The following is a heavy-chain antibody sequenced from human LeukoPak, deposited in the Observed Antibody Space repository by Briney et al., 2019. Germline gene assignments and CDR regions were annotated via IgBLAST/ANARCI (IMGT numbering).Heavy chain of an antibody. CDR3: ARGFYYMDV. Sequence: GGSLRLSCAASGFTFSSYWMSWVRQAPGKGLEWVANIKQDGSEKYYVDSVKGRFTISRDNSKNTLYLQMDSLRAEDTAVYYCARGFYYMDVWGKGTTVTISS. CDR2: IKQDGSEK. J-gene: IGHJ6*03. CDR1: GFTFSSYW. V-gene: IGHV3-7*04.